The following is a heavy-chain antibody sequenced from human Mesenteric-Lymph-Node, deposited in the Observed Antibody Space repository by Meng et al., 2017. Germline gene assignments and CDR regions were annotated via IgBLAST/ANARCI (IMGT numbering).Heavy chain of an antibody. CDR1: GGSFSGYY. J-gene: IGHJ4*02. CDR2: INHSGST. V-gene: IGHV4-34*01. Sequence: QLQQWGPGLLRPSETLSLSCAVRGGSFSGYYCRWILQLPGKGLEWIGEINHSGSTNYNPSLKSRVTISVDTSKNQFSLKLSSVTAADTAVYYCARGRGYGDYGSLYWGQGTLVTVSS. CDR3: ARGRGYGDYGSLY. D-gene: IGHD4-17*01.